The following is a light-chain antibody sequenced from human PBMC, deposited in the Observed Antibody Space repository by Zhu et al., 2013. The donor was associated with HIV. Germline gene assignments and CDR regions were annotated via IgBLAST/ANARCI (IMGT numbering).Light chain of an antibody. CDR2: KAS. CDR3: QQYQTFPG. J-gene: IGKJ1*01. V-gene: IGKV1-5*03. Sequence: DIQMTQSPPTLSASVGDRVSITCRASQSISAWLAWYQQKPGKAPSLLIYKASTLQSGVPSRFSGSGYGTEFTLTINSLQPDDFAIYYCQQYQTFPGFGQGTKVEIK. CDR1: QSISAW.